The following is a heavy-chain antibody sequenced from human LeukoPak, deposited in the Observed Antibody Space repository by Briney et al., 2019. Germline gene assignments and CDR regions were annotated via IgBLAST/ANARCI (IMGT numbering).Heavy chain of an antibody. CDR1: GFTFSIYA. CDR2: MSGAGGRI. CDR3: ARDGSSSWYFDY. D-gene: IGHD6-13*01. V-gene: IGHV3-23*01. J-gene: IGHJ4*02. Sequence: GGSLRLSCEASGFTFSIYAMSWVRQAPGKGLEWLSIMSGAGGRIEYADSVKGRFTISRDNSRNTVYLHMNSLRAEDTAVYYCARDGSSSWYFDYWGQGTLVTVSS.